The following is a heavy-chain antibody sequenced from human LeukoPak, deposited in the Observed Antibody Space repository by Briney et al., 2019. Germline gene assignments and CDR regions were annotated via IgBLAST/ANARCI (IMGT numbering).Heavy chain of an antibody. Sequence: SGGSLRLSCAASGFTFSTYWMHWVRQAPGKGLEWVARIKGDGSSTIYADSVKGRFTISRDNSKNTLYLQTSSLRAEDTAVYYCARASTTVPNLLDHWGRGTLVTVSS. J-gene: IGHJ4*02. CDR2: IKGDGSST. V-gene: IGHV3-74*01. CDR1: GFTFSTYW. D-gene: IGHD4-17*01. CDR3: ARASTTVPNLLDH.